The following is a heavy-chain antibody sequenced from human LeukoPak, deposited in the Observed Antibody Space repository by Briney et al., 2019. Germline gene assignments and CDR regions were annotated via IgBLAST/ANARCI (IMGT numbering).Heavy chain of an antibody. D-gene: IGHD2-2*01. Sequence: GGSLRLSCAASGFTFSSYAMSWVRQAPGKGREWVSAISGSGGSTYYADSVRGRFTISRDNSKNTLYLQMNSLRAEDTAVYYCAKNHRRVVPAAMSWDYWGQGTLVTVSS. CDR2: ISGSGGST. J-gene: IGHJ4*02. CDR1: GFTFSSYA. CDR3: AKNHRRVVPAAMSWDY. V-gene: IGHV3-23*01.